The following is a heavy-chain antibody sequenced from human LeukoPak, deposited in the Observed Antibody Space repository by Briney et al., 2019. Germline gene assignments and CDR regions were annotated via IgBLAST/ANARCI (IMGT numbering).Heavy chain of an antibody. CDR2: INHSGST. D-gene: IGHD5-18*01. CDR3: ARETAMVLDY. CDR1: GGSFSGYY. V-gene: IGHV4-34*01. Sequence: SETLSLTCAVYGGSFSGYYWSWIRQPPGKGLEWIGEINHSGSTNYNPSLKSRVTISVDTSKNQFSLKLSSVTAADTAVYYCARETAMVLDYWGQGTLVTVSS. J-gene: IGHJ4*02.